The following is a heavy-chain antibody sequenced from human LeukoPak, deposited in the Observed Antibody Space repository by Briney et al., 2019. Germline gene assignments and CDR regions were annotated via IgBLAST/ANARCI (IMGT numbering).Heavy chain of an antibody. Sequence: PGGSLRLSRAASGFTFDDYAMHWVRQAPGKGLEWVSGISWNSGSIGYADSVKGRFTISRDNAKNSLYLQMNSLRAEDTALYYCAKLLSSSSGDYWGQGTLVTVSS. V-gene: IGHV3-9*01. CDR2: ISWNSGSI. CDR1: GFTFDDYA. J-gene: IGHJ4*02. CDR3: AKLLSSSSGDY. D-gene: IGHD6-6*01.